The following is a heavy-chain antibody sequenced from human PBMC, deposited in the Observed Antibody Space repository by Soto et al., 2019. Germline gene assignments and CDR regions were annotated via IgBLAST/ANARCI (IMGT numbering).Heavy chain of an antibody. CDR2: INHSGST. V-gene: IGHV4-34*01. CDR1: GGSFSGYY. D-gene: IGHD3-3*01. Sequence: SETLSLTCAVYGGSFSGYYWSWIRQPPGKGLEWIGEINHSGSTNYNPSLKSRVTISVDTSKNQFSLKLSSVTAADTAVYYCARARDITIFGVDMYYFDYWGQGTLVTVSS. J-gene: IGHJ4*02. CDR3: ARARDITIFGVDMYYFDY.